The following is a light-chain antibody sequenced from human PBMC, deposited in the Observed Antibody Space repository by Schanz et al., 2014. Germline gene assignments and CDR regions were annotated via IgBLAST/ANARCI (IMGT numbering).Light chain of an antibody. CDR3: SSYSGSDIVL. Sequence: QSALTQPASVSGSPGQSITISCTGTSSDVGGYHYVSWYQQHPGKAPKFMIYDVSNRPSGVSNRFSGSKSGNTASLTISGLQAEDEADYYCSSYSGSDIVLFGGGTKLTVL. CDR2: DVS. J-gene: IGLJ2*01. V-gene: IGLV2-14*01. CDR1: SSDVGGYHY.